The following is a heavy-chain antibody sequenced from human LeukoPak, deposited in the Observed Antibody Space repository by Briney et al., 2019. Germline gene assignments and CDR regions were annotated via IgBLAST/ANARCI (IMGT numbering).Heavy chain of an antibody. J-gene: IGHJ4*02. Sequence: SETLSLTCAVYGGSFSGYYWSWIRQPPGKGLEWIGEINHSGSTNYNPSLKSRVTISVDTSKNQFSLKLTSVTAADTAVYYCARRDTSGFYYYYFDYWGQGALVTVSS. CDR3: ARRDTSGFYYYYFDY. V-gene: IGHV4-34*01. CDR2: INHSGST. CDR1: GGSFSGYY. D-gene: IGHD3-22*01.